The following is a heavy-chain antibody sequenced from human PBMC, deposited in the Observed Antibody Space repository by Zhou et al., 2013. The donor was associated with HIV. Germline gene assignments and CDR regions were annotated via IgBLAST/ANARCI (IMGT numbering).Heavy chain of an antibody. D-gene: IGHD1-26*01. CDR2: ITPLVGIT. CDR1: GGSFNSYP. CDR3: ARLDTMLAAVGAFLDY. V-gene: IGHV1-69*04. J-gene: IGHJ4*02. Sequence: QVQLVQSGAEVKKPGSSVKVSCKASGGSFNSYPISWVRQAPGQGFEWMGRITPLVGITQYAQKFQARVTFTADKSTGTAYMELSSLRSEDTAVYYCARLDTMLAAVGAFLDYWGQGTLVT.